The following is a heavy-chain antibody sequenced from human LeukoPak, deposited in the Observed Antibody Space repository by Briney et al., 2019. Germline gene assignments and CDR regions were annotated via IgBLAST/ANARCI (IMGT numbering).Heavy chain of an antibody. V-gene: IGHV1-8*03. J-gene: IGHJ4*02. CDR2: MNPNSGNT. D-gene: IGHD6-19*01. CDR1: GYTFTSYD. CDR3: ARERAAGQWLVGDFDY. Sequence: ASVKVSCKASGYTFTSYDINWVRQATGQGLEWMGWMNPNSGNTGYAQKFQGRVTITRSTSISTAYMELSSLRSEDTAVYYCARERAAGQWLVGDFDYWGQGTLVTVSS.